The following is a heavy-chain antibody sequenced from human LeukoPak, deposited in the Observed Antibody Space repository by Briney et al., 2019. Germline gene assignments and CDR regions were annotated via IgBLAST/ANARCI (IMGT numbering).Heavy chain of an antibody. CDR3: ARLQRVATIRVVYYYYYMDV. Sequence: SETLSLTCTVSGGSISSYYWSWIRQPPGKGLEWIGYIYTSGSTNYNPSLKSRVTISVDTSKNQFSLKLSSVTAADTAVYYCARLQRVATIRVVYYYYYMDVWGKGTTVTVSS. CDR2: IYTSGST. V-gene: IGHV4-4*09. D-gene: IGHD5-12*01. J-gene: IGHJ6*03. CDR1: GGSISSYY.